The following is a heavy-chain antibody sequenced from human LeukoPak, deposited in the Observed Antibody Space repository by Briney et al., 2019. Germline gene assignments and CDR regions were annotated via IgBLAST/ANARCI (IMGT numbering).Heavy chain of an antibody. CDR2: ISITGSTI. V-gene: IGHV3-11*01. CDR3: ARENARPSLRILEE. Sequence: GGSLRLSCAASGFTFSDYYMSWIRQAPGKGLEWIAYISITGSTINHADSVKGRFTVSRDNSKNSVFLQMDSLRVNDTAVYYCARENARPSLRILEEWGPGTLVTVSS. D-gene: IGHD3-3*01. J-gene: IGHJ4*02. CDR1: GFTFSDYY.